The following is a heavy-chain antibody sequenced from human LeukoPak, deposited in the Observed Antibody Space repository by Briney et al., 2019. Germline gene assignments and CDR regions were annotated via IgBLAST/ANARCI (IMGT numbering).Heavy chain of an antibody. CDR2: IYTSGST. D-gene: IGHD4-17*01. Sequence: SETLSLTCTVSGGSISSGSYYWSWIRQPAGKGLEWIGRIYTSGSTNYNPSLKSRVTISVDTSKNQFSLKLSSVTAADTAVYYCARGRAPDHGDYESFDYWGQGTLVTVSS. CDR1: GGSISSGSYY. CDR3: ARGRAPDHGDYESFDY. V-gene: IGHV4-61*02. J-gene: IGHJ4*02.